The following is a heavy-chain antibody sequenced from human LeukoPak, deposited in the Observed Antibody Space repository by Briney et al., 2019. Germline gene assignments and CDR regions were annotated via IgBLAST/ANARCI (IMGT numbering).Heavy chain of an antibody. CDR1: GGSISSGSYY. D-gene: IGHD1-1*01. Sequence: PSETLSLTCTVSGGSISSGSYYWSWIRQPAGKGLEWIGRIYTSGSTNYNPSLKSRVTISVDTSKNQFSLKLSSVTAADTAVYYCAKDSTGTTPLDYWGQGTLVTVSS. CDR3: AKDSTGTTPLDY. V-gene: IGHV4-61*02. J-gene: IGHJ4*02. CDR2: IYTSGST.